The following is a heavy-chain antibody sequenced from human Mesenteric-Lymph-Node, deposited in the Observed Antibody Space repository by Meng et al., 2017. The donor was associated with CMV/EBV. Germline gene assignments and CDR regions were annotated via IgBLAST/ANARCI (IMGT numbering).Heavy chain of an antibody. Sequence: GGSLRPSCAASGFTFSSYSMNWVRQAPGKGLEWVSSISSSSSYIYYADSVKGRFTISRDNAKHSLYLQMNSLRAEDTAVYYCATPQGGMAVGASDAFDIWGQGTMVTVSS. CDR3: ATPQGGMAVGASDAFDI. CDR1: GFTFSSYS. CDR2: ISSSSSYI. J-gene: IGHJ3*02. V-gene: IGHV3-21*01. D-gene: IGHD6-19*01.